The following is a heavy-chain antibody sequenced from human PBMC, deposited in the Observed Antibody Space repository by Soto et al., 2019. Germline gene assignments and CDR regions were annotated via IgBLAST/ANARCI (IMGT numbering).Heavy chain of an antibody. V-gene: IGHV4-59*01. D-gene: IGHD3-10*01. CDR2: IYYSGST. Sequence: SETLSLTCTVSGGSISSYYWSWIRQPPGKGLEWIGYIYYSGSTNYNPSLKSRVTISVDTSKNQFSLKLSSVTAADTAEYCAAGESRKGSNPGVWYLDYWGQGTMVTVSS. J-gene: IGHJ4*02. CDR3: AGESRKGSNPGVWYLDY. CDR1: GGSISSYY.